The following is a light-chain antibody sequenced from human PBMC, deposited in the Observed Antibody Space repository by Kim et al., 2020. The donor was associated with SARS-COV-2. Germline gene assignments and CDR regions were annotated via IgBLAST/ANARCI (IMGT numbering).Light chain of an antibody. CDR1: QSVSSNF. CDR3: QQYATSPET. CDR2: SAS. J-gene: IGKJ1*01. Sequence: EYVLTQSPGTLSLSPGERATLSCRASQSVSSNFLAWYQQKAGQAPRLVIYSASSRASGIPDRFSGSGSGTDFTLTISTLEPEDFAVYYCQQYATSPETFGQGTKVDIK. V-gene: IGKV3-20*01.